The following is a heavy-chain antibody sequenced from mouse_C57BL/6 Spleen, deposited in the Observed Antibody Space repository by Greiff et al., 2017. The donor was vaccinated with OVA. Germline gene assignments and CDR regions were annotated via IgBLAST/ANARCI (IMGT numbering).Heavy chain of an antibody. CDR3: ARRGDYDYDYYAMDY. CDR1: GYTFTDHT. J-gene: IGHJ4*01. D-gene: IGHD2-4*01. CDR2: IYPRDGST. V-gene: IGHV1-78*01. Sequence: VQLQQSDAELVKPGASVKISCKVSGYTFTDHTIHWMKQRPEQGLEWIGYIYPRDGSTKYNEKFKGKATLTADKSSSTAYMQINSLTSEDSAVYFCARRGDYDYDYYAMDYWGQGTSVTVSS.